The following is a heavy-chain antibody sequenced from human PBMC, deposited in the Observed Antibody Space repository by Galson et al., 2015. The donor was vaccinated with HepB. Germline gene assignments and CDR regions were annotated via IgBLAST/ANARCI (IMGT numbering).Heavy chain of an antibody. CDR3: AKDGIMVANNPYHFHY. CDR2: ITSSGGNS. V-gene: IGHV3-23*01. CDR1: GFSFTRYA. D-gene: IGHD2-15*01. J-gene: IGHJ4*02. Sequence: SLRLSCAASGFSFTRYAMTWVRQAPGKGLEWVPGITSSGGNSYYTDSVKGRFTVSRDNSKNTLLLQLNSLRAEDTAMYFCAKDGIMVANNPYHFHYWGQGTLVTVSS.